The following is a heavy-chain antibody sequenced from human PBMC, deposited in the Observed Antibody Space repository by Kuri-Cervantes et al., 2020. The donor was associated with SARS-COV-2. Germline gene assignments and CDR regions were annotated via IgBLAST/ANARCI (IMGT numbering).Heavy chain of an antibody. CDR2: IYHSGST. Sequence: SETLSLTCAVSGGSISSGGYSWSWIRQPPGKGLEWIGYIYHSGSTYYNPSLKSRVTISVDTSKNQFSLKLSSVTAADTAVYYCARDGGITIFGVVMYHGMDVWGQGTTVTVSS. J-gene: IGHJ6*02. D-gene: IGHD3-3*01. CDR3: ARDGGITIFGVVMYHGMDV. CDR1: GGSISSGGYS. V-gene: IGHV4-30-2*01.